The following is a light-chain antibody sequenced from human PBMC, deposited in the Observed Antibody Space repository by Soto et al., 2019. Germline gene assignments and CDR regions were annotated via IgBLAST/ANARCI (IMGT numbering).Light chain of an antibody. CDR1: QSVSNN. CDR3: QQYDNWPYT. CDR2: GAS. V-gene: IGKV3-15*01. Sequence: EIVMTHSPATLSVSPGERATLSCRVSQSVSNNLAWYQQKPGQAPRLLIYGASTRATAIPARFSGSGSGTEFTLTISSLQSEDFAVYFCQQYDNWPYTFGQGTKPEIK. J-gene: IGKJ2*01.